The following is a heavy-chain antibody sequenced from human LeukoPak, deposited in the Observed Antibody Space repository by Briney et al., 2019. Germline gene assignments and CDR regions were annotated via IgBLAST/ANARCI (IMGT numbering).Heavy chain of an antibody. J-gene: IGHJ6*03. CDR1: GFTFSNYD. CDR3: ARDATTELGTVYMDV. Sequence: GGSLRLSCAASGFTFSNYDMHWVRQAPGKGLEWVALIWSAGSNRYYADSVKGRFTISRDNAKNSLYLQMNSLRVEDTAVYYCARDATTELGTVYMDVWGKGTTVTISS. V-gene: IGHV3-33*01. CDR2: IWSAGSNR. D-gene: IGHD4-17*01.